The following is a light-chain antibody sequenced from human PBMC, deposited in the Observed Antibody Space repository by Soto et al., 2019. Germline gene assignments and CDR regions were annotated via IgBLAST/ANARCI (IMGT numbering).Light chain of an antibody. V-gene: IGLV1-40*01. CDR2: GNS. CDR1: SSNIGAGYD. CDR3: QSYDRSLSDHV. Sequence: QSVLTQPPSVSGAPGQRVTISCTGSSSNIGAGYDVHWYRQLPGTAPKLLIYGNSNRPSGVPDRFSGSKSGTSASLAITGLQAEDEADNYCQSYDRSLSDHVFGTGTKLTVL. J-gene: IGLJ1*01.